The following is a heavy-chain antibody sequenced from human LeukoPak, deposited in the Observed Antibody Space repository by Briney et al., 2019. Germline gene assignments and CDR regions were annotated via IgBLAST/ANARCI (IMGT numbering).Heavy chain of an antibody. CDR3: ARDDGGNFNDAFDI. CDR2: INWNGGST. V-gene: IGHV3-20*04. D-gene: IGHD4-23*01. CDR1: GGTFSSYE. J-gene: IGHJ3*02. Sequence: ASVKVSCKASGGTFSSYEMNWVRQAPGKGLEWVSGINWNGGSTGYADSVKGRFTISRDNAKKSLYLQMNSLRAEDTAVYYCARDDGGNFNDAFDIWGQGTMVTVSS.